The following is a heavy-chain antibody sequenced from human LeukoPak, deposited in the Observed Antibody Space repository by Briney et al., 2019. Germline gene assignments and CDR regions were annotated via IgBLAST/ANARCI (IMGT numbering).Heavy chain of an antibody. CDR3: ARVNFWSGYVYYMDV. CDR2: IYYSGST. V-gene: IGHV4-30-4*08. Sequence: SQTLSLSCTVSGGSISSGDYYWSWIRQPPGKGLEWTEYIYYSGSTYYNPSLKSRVTISVDTSKNQFSLKLSSVTAADTAVYYCARVNFWSGYVYYMDVWGKGTTVTASS. J-gene: IGHJ6*03. CDR1: GGSISSGDYY. D-gene: IGHD3-3*01.